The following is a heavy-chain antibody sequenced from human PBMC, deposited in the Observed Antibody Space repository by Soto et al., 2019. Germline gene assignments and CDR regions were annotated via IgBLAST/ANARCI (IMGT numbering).Heavy chain of an antibody. Sequence: SETLSLTCTVSGASVSSGGYYWSWIRQHPEKGLEWIGYIYNSGLISYNPSLKSRIVVSRDTSRNQLSLKVTSVTAADTDVYFCARSRRGAVATFDLWGQGTPVTVSS. CDR3: ARSRRGAVATFDL. CDR1: GASVSSGGYY. D-gene: IGHD2-15*01. V-gene: IGHV4-31*03. J-gene: IGHJ4*02. CDR2: IYNSGLI.